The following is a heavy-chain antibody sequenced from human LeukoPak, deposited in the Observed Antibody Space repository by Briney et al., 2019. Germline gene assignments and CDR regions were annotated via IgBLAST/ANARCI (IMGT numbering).Heavy chain of an antibody. V-gene: IGHV4-34*01. CDR3: AREKNDSSGTYDY. CDR2: INHSGST. D-gene: IGHD3-22*01. Sequence: SETLSLTCAVYGGSFSGYYWSWIRQPPGKGLEWIGEINHSGSTNYNPSLKSRVTISVDTSKNQFSLKLSSVTAADTAVYYCAREKNDSSGTYDYWGQGTLVTVSS. CDR1: GGSFSGYY. J-gene: IGHJ4*01.